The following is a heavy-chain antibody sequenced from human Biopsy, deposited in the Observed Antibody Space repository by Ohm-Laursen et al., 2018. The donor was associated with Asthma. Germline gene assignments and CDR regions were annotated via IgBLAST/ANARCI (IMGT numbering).Heavy chain of an antibody. J-gene: IGHJ6*02. Sequence: SSVKVSCKASGYTFTNYAICWVRQAPGQGLEWMGGIIPIFGTANYAQKFQGRVTITADESTSTAYMELSSLRSEDTAVYYCARDEGIVGATPDDAPYYYYYGMDVWGQGTTVTVSS. V-gene: IGHV1-69*01. CDR2: IIPIFGTA. CDR3: ARDEGIVGATPDDAPYYYYYGMDV. D-gene: IGHD1-26*01. CDR1: GYTFTNYA.